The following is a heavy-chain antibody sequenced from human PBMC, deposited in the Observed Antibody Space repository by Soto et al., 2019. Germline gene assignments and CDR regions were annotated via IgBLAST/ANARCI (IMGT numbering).Heavy chain of an antibody. Sequence: GGSLRLSCAASGFTFSSYWMHWVRQAPGKGLVWVSRINSDGGSTSYADSVKGRFTISRDNAKNTLYLQMNSLRAEDTAVYYCARESYSSGWTKYYLDYWGQGTLVTVSS. CDR2: INSDGGST. D-gene: IGHD6-19*01. V-gene: IGHV3-74*01. CDR1: GFTFSSYW. J-gene: IGHJ4*02. CDR3: ARESYSSGWTKYYLDY.